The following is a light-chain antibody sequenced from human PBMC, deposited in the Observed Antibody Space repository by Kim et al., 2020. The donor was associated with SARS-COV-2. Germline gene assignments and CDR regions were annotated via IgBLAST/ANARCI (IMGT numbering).Light chain of an antibody. CDR2: AAS. CDR3: QKYNSAPLI. J-gene: IGKJ4*01. Sequence: ASVGDRVTITCRASQGITTYLAWYQQKPGKIPKLLIYAASTLQSGVPSRFSGSGSGTDFTLTINSLQPEDVATYYCQKYNSAPLIFGGGTKVDIK. V-gene: IGKV1-27*01. CDR1: QGITTY.